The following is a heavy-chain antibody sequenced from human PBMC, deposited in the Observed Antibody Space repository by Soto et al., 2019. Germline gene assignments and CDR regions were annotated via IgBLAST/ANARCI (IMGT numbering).Heavy chain of an antibody. V-gene: IGHV3-21*01. CDR3: ARDRVEYYDFWSGYSTYMEV. D-gene: IGHD3-3*01. CDR2: ISSSSSYI. CDR1: GFTFSSYS. Sequence: GGSLRLSCAASGFTFSSYSMNWVRQAPGKGLEWVSSISSSSSYIYYADSVKGRFTISRDNAKNSLYLQMNSLRAEDTAVYYCARDRVEYYDFWSGYSTYMEVWGKGTTVTVSS. J-gene: IGHJ6*03.